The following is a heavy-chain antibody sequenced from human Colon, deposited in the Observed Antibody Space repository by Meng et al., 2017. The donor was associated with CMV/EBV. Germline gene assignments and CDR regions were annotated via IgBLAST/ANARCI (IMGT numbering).Heavy chain of an antibody. CDR1: GGSLIGTNW. V-gene: IGHV4-4*01. Sequence: TRSLAWGVSGGSLIGTNWWDWVRQPPGRGLEWIGEIFHSGTTNYNPSLKSRVTISIDNSKNQFSLKLTSVTAADTAVYFCGDPPAGYWGQGILVTVS. CDR2: IFHSGTT. CDR3: GDPPAGY. J-gene: IGHJ4*02.